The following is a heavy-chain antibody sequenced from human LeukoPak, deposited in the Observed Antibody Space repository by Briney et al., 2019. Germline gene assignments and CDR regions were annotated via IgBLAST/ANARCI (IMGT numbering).Heavy chain of an antibody. J-gene: IGHJ4*02. Sequence: PSESLSLTCAVYGGTFRGYYWSWIRQPPGKGLEWIGEIHYTGATNYKPSLESRVTISGDPSKNQVSLRVYSVTAADTAVYYCARTYGTGPGNLDYWGQGTLVTVSS. D-gene: IGHD3-10*01. CDR2: IHYTGAT. V-gene: IGHV4-34*01. CDR1: GGTFRGYY. CDR3: ARTYGTGPGNLDY.